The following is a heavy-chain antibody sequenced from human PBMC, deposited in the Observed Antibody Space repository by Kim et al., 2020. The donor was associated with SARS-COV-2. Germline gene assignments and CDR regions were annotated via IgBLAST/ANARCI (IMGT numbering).Heavy chain of an antibody. V-gene: IGHV3-21*01. J-gene: IGHJ4*02. D-gene: IGHD6-19*01. Sequence: ADSVKGRFTISRHNAKNSLYLQMNSLRAEDTAVYYCARVVAVAALDFDYWGQGTLVTVSS. CDR3: ARVVAVAALDFDY.